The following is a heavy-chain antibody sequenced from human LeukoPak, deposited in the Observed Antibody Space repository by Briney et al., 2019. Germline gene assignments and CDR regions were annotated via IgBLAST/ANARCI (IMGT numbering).Heavy chain of an antibody. J-gene: IGHJ6*03. D-gene: IGHD3-10*01. V-gene: IGHV1-69*13. CDR2: IIPIFGTA. CDR3: ARVTEYYYGSGSNRLSIQYYYYYMDV. Sequence: ASVKVSCKASRGTFSSYAISWVRQAPGQGLEWMGGIIPIFGTANYAQKFQGRVTITADESTSTAYMELSSLRSEDTAVYYCARVTEYYYGSGSNRLSIQYYYYYMDVWGKGTTVTVSS. CDR1: RGTFSSYA.